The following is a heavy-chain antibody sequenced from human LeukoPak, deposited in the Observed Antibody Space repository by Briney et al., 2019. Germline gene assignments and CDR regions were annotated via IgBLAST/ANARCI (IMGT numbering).Heavy chain of an antibody. V-gene: IGHV4-34*01. D-gene: IGHD6-6*01. CDR3: ARVGTGGYSSSSGLDY. J-gene: IGHJ4*02. CDR2: INHSGST. CDR1: GGSFSGYY. Sequence: PSETLSLTCAVYGGSFSGYYWSWIRQPPGKGLEWIGEINHSGSTNYNPSLKSRVTISVDTPKNQFSLKLSSVTAADKAVYYCARVGTGGYSSSSGLDYWGQGTLVTVSA.